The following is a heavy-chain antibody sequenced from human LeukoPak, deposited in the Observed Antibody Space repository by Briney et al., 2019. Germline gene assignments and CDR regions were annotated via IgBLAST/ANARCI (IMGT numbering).Heavy chain of an antibody. CDR1: GFTLSNHA. CDR2: ISLTGDST. J-gene: IGHJ6*03. CDR3: ARSYASGINYMDG. V-gene: IGHV3-64*01. Sequence: PGGSLRLSCVASGFTLSNHAMHWVRQGPGKGLEYVSAISLTGDSTYYANSVKGRFTISRDDSKNTLYLQMGSLRTEDMAVYYCARSYASGINYMDGWGKGSTVTVSS. D-gene: IGHD3-10*01.